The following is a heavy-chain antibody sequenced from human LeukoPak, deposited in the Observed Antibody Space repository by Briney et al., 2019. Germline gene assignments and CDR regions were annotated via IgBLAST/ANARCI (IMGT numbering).Heavy chain of an antibody. D-gene: IGHD1-26*01. V-gene: IGHV3-30*04. CDR1: GFSLSNHA. CDR3: ARGVGKWRLLPLDL. CDR2: ISHHGSTT. J-gene: IGHJ5*02. Sequence: GGSLRLSCAASGFSLSNHAVHWVRQAPGKGLEWVTIISHHGSTTHYADSVQGRFTISRDNSKNTVFLQMSSLRRDDTAVYYCARGVGKWRLLPLDLWGRGALVTVSS.